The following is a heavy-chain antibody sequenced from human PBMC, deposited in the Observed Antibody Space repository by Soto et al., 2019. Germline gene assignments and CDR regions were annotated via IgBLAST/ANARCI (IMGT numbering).Heavy chain of an antibody. Sequence: SQTLSLTCAISGDSVSSNSAVWDWIRQSPSRGLEWLGRTYYRSKWFNDYAPSVRSRISIVPDPSRNQFSLQLNSVTPDDTAVYYCARGRDGMALPWLDPWGEGAMVTVSS. J-gene: IGHJ5*02. V-gene: IGHV6-1*01. CDR1: GDSVSSNSAV. D-gene: IGHD1-1*01. CDR3: ARGRDGMALPWLDP. CDR2: TYYRSKWFN.